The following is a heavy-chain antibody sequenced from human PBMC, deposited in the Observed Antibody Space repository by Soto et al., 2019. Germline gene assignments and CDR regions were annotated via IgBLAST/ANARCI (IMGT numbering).Heavy chain of an antibody. V-gene: IGHV3-74*01. D-gene: IGHD1-1*01. CDR3: ATTTTTQTKGAFDI. CDR2: INSDGSST. J-gene: IGHJ3*02. CDR1: GFTFSSYW. Sequence: GSLRLSCAASGFTFSSYWMHWVRQAPGKGLVWVSRINSDGSSTSYADSVKGRFTISRDNAKNTLYLQMNSLRAEDTAVYYCATTTTTQTKGAFDIWGQGTMVTVSS.